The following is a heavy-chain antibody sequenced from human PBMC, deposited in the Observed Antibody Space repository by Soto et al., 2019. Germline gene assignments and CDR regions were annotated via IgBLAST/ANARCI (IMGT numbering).Heavy chain of an antibody. J-gene: IGHJ3*02. CDR1: GFTFSNSI. Sequence: GGSLRLSCAASGFTFSNSIINWVRQAPGQGLEWASSISGSSDFLYYADSVKGRFTISRDTATNSLYLQMNSLRAEDTAVYYCATSTWYAFDIWGQGTMVTVSS. D-gene: IGHD6-13*01. V-gene: IGHV3-21*01. CDR3: ATSTWYAFDI. CDR2: ISGSSDFL.